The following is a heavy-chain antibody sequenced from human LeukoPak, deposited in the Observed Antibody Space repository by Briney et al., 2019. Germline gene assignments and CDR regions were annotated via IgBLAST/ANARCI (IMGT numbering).Heavy chain of an antibody. CDR1: GYTFTNNF. CDR3: ARELSGSYQNHWFDP. J-gene: IGHJ5*02. Sequence: ASVKVSCKAFGYTFTNNFMHWVRQAPGQGPEWMALISPTGSFTAYAQKFQGRVTLTRDLSTSTVYMELSSLRSEDTAVYYCARELSGSYQNHWFDPWGQGTLVTVSS. CDR2: ISPTGSFT. V-gene: IGHV1-46*01. D-gene: IGHD1-26*01.